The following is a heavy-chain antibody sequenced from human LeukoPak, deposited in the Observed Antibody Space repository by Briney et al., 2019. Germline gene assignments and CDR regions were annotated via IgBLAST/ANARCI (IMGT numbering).Heavy chain of an antibody. Sequence: PSETLSLTCTVSGGSINNYYWTWIRQPPGKGLEWIVSIYYDGSTNYNPSLKSRVTISLDTPKNQFSLKLSSVTAADTAVYYCARDGGYGSGSALWGQGTLITVSS. D-gene: IGHD3-10*01. CDR3: ARDGGYGSGSAL. CDR1: GGSINNYY. J-gene: IGHJ4*02. CDR2: IYYDGST. V-gene: IGHV4-59*01.